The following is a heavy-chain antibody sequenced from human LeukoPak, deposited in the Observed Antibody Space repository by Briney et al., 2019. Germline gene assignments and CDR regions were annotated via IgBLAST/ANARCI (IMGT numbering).Heavy chain of an antibody. CDR2: IYYSGST. CDR1: GGSISSYY. CDR3: ARARWEYCSGGSCHFYYYYYMDV. J-gene: IGHJ6*03. Sequence: SSETLSLTCTVSGGSISSYYWSWIRQPPGKGLEWIGYIYYSGSTNYNPSLKSRVTISVDTSKNQFSLKLSSVTAADTAVYYCARARWEYCSGGSCHFYYYYYMDVWGKGTTVTISS. V-gene: IGHV4-59*01. D-gene: IGHD2-15*01.